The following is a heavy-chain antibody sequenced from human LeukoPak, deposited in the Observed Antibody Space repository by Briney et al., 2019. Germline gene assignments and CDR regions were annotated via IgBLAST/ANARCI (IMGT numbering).Heavy chain of an antibody. CDR1: GYTFTSYA. D-gene: IGHD3-10*01. Sequence: ASVKVSCKASGYTFTSYAMNWVRQAPGQGLEWMGWINTNTGNPTFAQGFTGRFVFSLDTSVSTAYLRISSLKAEDTAVYYCARDRRTMVRGVIQLYNWFDPWGQGTLVTVSS. J-gene: IGHJ5*02. CDR2: INTNTGNP. V-gene: IGHV7-4-1*02. CDR3: ARDRRTMVRGVIQLYNWFDP.